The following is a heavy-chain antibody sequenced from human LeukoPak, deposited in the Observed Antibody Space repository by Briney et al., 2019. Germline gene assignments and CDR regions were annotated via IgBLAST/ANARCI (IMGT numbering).Heavy chain of an antibody. J-gene: IGHJ6*02. Sequence: QASETLSLTCAVSGGSISSTNWWSWVRQPPGQGLEWIGEIYHTGSANFNPSLESRVTISVDKSKNHFSLNLSSVTAADTAVYYCATISVAPSGDYYFTMDVWGQGTTVTVSS. CDR2: IYHTGSA. V-gene: IGHV4-4*02. CDR1: GGSISSTNW. D-gene: IGHD6-19*01. CDR3: ATISVAPSGDYYFTMDV.